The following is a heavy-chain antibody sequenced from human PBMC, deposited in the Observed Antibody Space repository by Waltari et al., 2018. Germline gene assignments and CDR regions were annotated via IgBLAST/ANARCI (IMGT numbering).Heavy chain of an antibody. CDR1: GGSISSSNW. V-gene: IGHV4-4*02. CDR2: IYHSGST. D-gene: IGHD6-13*01. J-gene: IGHJ5*02. Sequence: PSGTLSLTCAVSGGSISSSNWWSWVRQPPGKGLEWIGEIYHSGSTNYNPSLKSRVTISVDKSKNQFSLKLSSVTAADTAVYYCAGRSSSWQNWFDPWGQGTLVTVSS. CDR3: AGRSSSWQNWFDP.